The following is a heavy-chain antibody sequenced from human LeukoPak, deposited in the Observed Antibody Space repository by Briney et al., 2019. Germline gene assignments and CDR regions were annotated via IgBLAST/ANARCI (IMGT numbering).Heavy chain of an antibody. CDR1: GGTFSTYG. D-gene: IGHD2-2*01. CDR3: ARDCSSTSCTQFDP. CDR2: IIPILAVA. Sequence: SVKVSCKASGGTFSTYGVSWVRQAPGQGLEWMGSIIPILAVANYAQKFQGRVTITADKSTSTAYMELSSLRSEDTAVYYCARDCSSTSCTQFDPWGQGTLVTVSS. V-gene: IGHV1-69*04. J-gene: IGHJ5*02.